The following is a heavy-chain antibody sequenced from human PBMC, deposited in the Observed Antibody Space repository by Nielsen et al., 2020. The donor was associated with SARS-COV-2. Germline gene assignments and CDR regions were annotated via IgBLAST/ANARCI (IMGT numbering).Heavy chain of an antibody. CDR2: INPNSGAT. D-gene: IGHD2-2*03. Sequence: ASVKVSCKASGYTFSGYYMQWVRQAPGQGLEWMGWINPNSGATDYAQNFQGRVTLSRDTSLNTAYMELSSLTSDDTAMYYCAGKGGYLTTTNPFDYWGQGVMVTVSS. CDR3: AGKGGYLTTTNPFDY. V-gene: IGHV1-2*02. CDR1: GYTFSGYY. J-gene: IGHJ4*02.